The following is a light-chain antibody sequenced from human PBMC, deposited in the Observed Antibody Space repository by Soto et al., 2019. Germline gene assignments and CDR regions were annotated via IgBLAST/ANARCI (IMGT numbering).Light chain of an antibody. CDR2: GAS. V-gene: IGKV3-15*01. CDR1: QSVDTN. Sequence: MVMTQSPAILSVSPGERATLSCRASQSVDTNLAWYQQKPGQAPRLLIHGASTRATGIPARFSGSGSGTEFTLSISSLQSDDYAAYYCHQYKNWPPLTFGGGTTVEI. J-gene: IGKJ4*01. CDR3: HQYKNWPPLT.